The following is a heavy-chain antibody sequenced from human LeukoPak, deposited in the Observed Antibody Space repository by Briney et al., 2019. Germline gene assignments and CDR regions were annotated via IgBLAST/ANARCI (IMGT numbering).Heavy chain of an antibody. V-gene: IGHV4-34*01. Sequence: SETLSLTCAVSGGSFSGKYWTWIRQPPGKGLEWIGEITYSGSIYYNPSLKSRVTISVDTSKNQFSLKLNSVTAADTAVYYCATDLMTWGQGTLVTVSS. CDR3: ATDLMT. J-gene: IGHJ4*02. CDR1: GGSFSGKY. CDR2: ITYSGSI.